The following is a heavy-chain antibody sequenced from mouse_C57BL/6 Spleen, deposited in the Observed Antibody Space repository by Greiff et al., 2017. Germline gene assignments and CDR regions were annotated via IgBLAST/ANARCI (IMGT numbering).Heavy chain of an antibody. J-gene: IGHJ3*01. CDR2: ISDGGSYT. CDR3: ARLREDWFAY. Sequence: EVQLVESGGGLVKPGGSLKLSCAASGFTFSSYAMSWVRQTPEKRLEWVATISDGGSYTYYPDNVKGRFTISRDNAKNNLYLQMSHLKSEDTAMYYCARLREDWFAYWGQGTLVTVSA. V-gene: IGHV5-4*01. CDR1: GFTFSSYA. D-gene: IGHD1-1*01.